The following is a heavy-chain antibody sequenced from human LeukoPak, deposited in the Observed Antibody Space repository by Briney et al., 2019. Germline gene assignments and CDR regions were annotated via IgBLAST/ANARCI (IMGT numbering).Heavy chain of an antibody. D-gene: IGHD1-7*01. Sequence: GRSLRLSCEASTFTFSRFWVYWVRQAPGKGLVWVSRINSDGSVIVYADAVKGRFTISRDNAKNTLYLQMNSLRAEDTAVYYCVSYNWNYAWFDSWGQGTLVTVSS. CDR2: INSDGSVI. CDR3: VSYNWNYAWFDS. CDR1: TFTFSRFW. J-gene: IGHJ5*01. V-gene: IGHV3-74*01.